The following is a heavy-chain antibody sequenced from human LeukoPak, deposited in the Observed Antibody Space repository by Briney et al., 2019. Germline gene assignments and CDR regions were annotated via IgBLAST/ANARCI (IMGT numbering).Heavy chain of an antibody. J-gene: IGHJ4*02. V-gene: IGHV4-34*01. D-gene: IGHD1-26*01. CDR2: INHSGST. CDR3: ARLRSGSYYDY. Sequence: SETLSLTCAVYGGSFSGYYWSWIRQPPGKGLEWIGEINHSGSTNYNPSLKSRVTISVDTSKNQFSLKLSSVTAADTAVYYCARLRSGSYYDYWGQGTLVTVSS. CDR1: GGSFSGYY.